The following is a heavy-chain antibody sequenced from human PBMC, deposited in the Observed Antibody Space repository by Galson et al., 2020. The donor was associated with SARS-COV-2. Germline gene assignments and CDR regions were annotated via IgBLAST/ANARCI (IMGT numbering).Heavy chain of an antibody. CDR2: IKPSGGST. D-gene: IGHD3-22*01. CDR1: GYTFTNYY. V-gene: IGHV1-46*01. J-gene: IGHJ3*02. CDR3: ATAHRSYYYDSSGYYDDAFDI. Sequence: ASVKVSCKASGYTFTNYYMHWVRQAPAQGLEWMGIIKPSGGSTNYAQKFQGRVTMTRDTSTSTVYMELSSLRSEDTAVYYCATAHRSYYYDSSGYYDDAFDIWGQGTMVIVSS.